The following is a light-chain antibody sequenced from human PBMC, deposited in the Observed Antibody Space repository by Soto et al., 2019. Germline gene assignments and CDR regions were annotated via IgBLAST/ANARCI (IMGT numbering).Light chain of an antibody. CDR2: DAS. CDR1: HHIIDY. V-gene: IGKV1-33*01. J-gene: IGKJ4*01. CDR3: HQYFNPRT. Sequence: DTQLTQSPPSLSASVGDRVTITCPASHHIIDYFNWYQQKPGKAPKLLIYDASKLETGVPSRFSGSGSGTDFTFTISSLQPEDSATYYCHQYFNPRTFGGGTKVEIK.